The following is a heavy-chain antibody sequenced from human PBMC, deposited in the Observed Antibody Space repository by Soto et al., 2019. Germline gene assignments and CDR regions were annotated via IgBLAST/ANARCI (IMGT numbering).Heavy chain of an antibody. CDR2: ISGSGGST. Sequence: EVQLLESGGGLVQPGGFLRLSCAASGFTFSSYAMSWVRQAPGKGLEWVSAISGSGGSTYYADSVKGRFTISRDNSKNTLYLQMNSLRAEDTAVYYCAKMPLITFGGVIVPPFDYWGQGTLVTVSS. CDR1: GFTFSSYA. J-gene: IGHJ4*02. CDR3: AKMPLITFGGVIVPPFDY. D-gene: IGHD3-16*02. V-gene: IGHV3-23*01.